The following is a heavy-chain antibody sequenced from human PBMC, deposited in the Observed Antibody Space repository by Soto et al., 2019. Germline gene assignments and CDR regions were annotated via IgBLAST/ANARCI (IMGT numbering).Heavy chain of an antibody. Sequence: EVQLVESGGGLVQPGGSLRLSCAASGFTVSNNYMRWVRQAPGKGLEWVSLIYSGGATYYADSVTGRFTISSDNSKNTLYLPMNSLRAEDTAVYYCARDGTYNWVGGQGILVTFSS. V-gene: IGHV3-66*01. CDR2: IYSGGAT. CDR1: GFTVSNNY. CDR3: ARDGTYNWV. J-gene: IGHJ4*02. D-gene: IGHD1-1*01.